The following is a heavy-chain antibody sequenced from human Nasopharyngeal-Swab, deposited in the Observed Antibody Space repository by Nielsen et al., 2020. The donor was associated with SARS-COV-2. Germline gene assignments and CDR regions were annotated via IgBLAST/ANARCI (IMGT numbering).Heavy chain of an antibody. CDR3: ARVRGGSDHAAFEI. V-gene: IGHV3-30*04. Sequence: GESLKISCASSGFTFSSHAMHWVRQAPGKGLEWVAVISYDGSNKYYADSVKGRFTISRDNSKNTLFLQMTSLRAEDTAVYYCARVRGGSDHAAFEIWGRGTLVTVCS. D-gene: IGHD1-26*01. CDR2: ISYDGSNK. J-gene: IGHJ3*02. CDR1: GFTFSSHA.